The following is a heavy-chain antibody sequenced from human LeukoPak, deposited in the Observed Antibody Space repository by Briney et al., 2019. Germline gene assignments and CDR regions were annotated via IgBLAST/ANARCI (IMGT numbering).Heavy chain of an antibody. V-gene: IGHV1-46*01. CDR3: ARDRVREIGVVLPTTGGGRNWFDP. CDR1: GYTFTSYY. D-gene: IGHD3-3*01. J-gene: IGHJ5*02. CDR2: INPSGGST. Sequence: ASVKVSCKASGYTFTSYYMHWVRQAPGQGLEWMGIINPSGGSTSYAQKFQGRVTMTRDTSTSTVYMELSSLRSEDTAVYYCARDRVREIGVVLPTTGGGRNWFDPWGQGTRVTVSS.